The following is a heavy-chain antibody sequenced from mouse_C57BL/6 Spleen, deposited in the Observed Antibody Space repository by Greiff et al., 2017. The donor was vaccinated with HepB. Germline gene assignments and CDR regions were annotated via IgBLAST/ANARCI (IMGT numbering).Heavy chain of an antibody. Sequence: EVKLMESGGDLVKPGGSLKLSCAASGFTFSSYGMSWVRQTPDKRLEWVATISSGGSYTYYPDSVKGRFTISRDNAKNTLYLQMSSLKSEDTAMYYCARPHFDYWGQGTTLTVSS. V-gene: IGHV5-6*01. J-gene: IGHJ2*01. CDR1: GFTFSSYG. CDR2: ISSGGSYT. CDR3: ARPHFDY.